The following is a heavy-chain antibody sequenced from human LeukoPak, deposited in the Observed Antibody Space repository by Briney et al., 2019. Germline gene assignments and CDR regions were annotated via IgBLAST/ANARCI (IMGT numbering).Heavy chain of an antibody. V-gene: IGHV3-7*01. D-gene: IGHD1-26*01. Sequence: GSLRLSCVASELIFSDFCMTWVRHSRGKGLEWVATIKKDGSGRYYVDSVKGRFTISRDNAENTLYLHMNSLRAEDTAVYYCTRGGRYTSYYWQYWGLGTLVTVSS. CDR2: IKKDGSGR. CDR1: ELIFSDFC. J-gene: IGHJ4*02. CDR3: TRGGRYTSYYWQY.